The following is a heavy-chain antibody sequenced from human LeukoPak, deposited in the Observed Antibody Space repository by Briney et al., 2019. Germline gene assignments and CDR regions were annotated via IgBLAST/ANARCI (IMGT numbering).Heavy chain of an antibody. J-gene: IGHJ5*02. CDR2: ISAYNGNT. D-gene: IGHD3-3*01. CDR3: ARDQAIFGVVINNWFDP. V-gene: IGHV1-18*01. Sequence: GASVKVSCKASGGTFSSYAISWVRQAPGQGLEWMGWISAYNGNTNYAQKLQGRVTMTTDTSTSTAYMELRSLRSDDTAVYYCARDQAIFGVVINNWFDPWGQGTLVTVSS. CDR1: GGTFSSYA.